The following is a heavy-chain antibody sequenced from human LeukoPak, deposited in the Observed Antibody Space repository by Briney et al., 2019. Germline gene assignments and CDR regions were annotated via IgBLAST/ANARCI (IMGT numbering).Heavy chain of an antibody. Sequence: AGGSLRLSCAASGFTISFTSMNWVRQAPGKGLEWVSIIQSDGSTYYADSVRGRFTISRDNSKNTLYLQVNSLRADDTAVYYCAKVIGLVDPFDYWGQGTLVTVSS. V-gene: IGHV3-53*01. CDR1: GFTISFTS. CDR2: IQSDGST. CDR3: AKVIGLVDPFDY. D-gene: IGHD2-15*01. J-gene: IGHJ4*02.